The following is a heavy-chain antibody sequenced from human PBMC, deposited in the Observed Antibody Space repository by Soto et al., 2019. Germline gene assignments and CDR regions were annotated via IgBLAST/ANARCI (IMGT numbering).Heavy chain of an antibody. CDR3: ARAAIYGEYDAFDI. J-gene: IGHJ3*02. D-gene: IGHD4-17*01. CDR1: GFTFSSYG. Sequence: QVQLVESGGGVVQPGRSLRLSCAASGFTFSSYGMHWVRQAPGKGLEWVAVIWYDGSNKYYADSVKGRFTISRDNSKNTLYLQMNSLKAEDTAVYYCARAAIYGEYDAFDIWGQGTMVTVSS. CDR2: IWYDGSNK. V-gene: IGHV3-33*01.